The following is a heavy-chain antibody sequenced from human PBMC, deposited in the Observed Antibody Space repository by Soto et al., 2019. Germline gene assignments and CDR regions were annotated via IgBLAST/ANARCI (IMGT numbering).Heavy chain of an antibody. V-gene: IGHV4-34*01. CDR2: INHSGST. CDR1: GGSFSGYY. Sequence: LSLTCAVYGGSFSGYYWSWIRQPPGKGLEWIGEINHSGSTNYNPSLKSRVTISVDTSKNQFSLKLSSVTAADTAVYYCARGPGYDYVWGSYRRGPYYFDYWGQGTLVTVSS. D-gene: IGHD3-16*02. CDR3: ARGPGYDYVWGSYRRGPYYFDY. J-gene: IGHJ4*02.